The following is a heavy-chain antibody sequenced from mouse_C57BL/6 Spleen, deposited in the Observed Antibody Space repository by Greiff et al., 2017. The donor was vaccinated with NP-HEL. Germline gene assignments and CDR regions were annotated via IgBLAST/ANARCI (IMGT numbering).Heavy chain of an antibody. J-gene: IGHJ4*01. CDR3: ARLDWYYAMDY. Sequence: EVNVVESGGGLVKPGGSLKLSCAASGFTFSSYTMSWVRQTPEKRLEWVATISGGGGNTYYPDSVKGRFTISRDNAKNTLYLQMSSLRSEDTSLYYCARLDWYYAMDYWGQGTSVTVSS. D-gene: IGHD4-1*01. CDR1: GFTFSSYT. CDR2: ISGGGGNT. V-gene: IGHV5-9*01.